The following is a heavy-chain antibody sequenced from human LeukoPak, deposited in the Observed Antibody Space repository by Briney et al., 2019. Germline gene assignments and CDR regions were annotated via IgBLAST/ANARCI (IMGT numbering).Heavy chain of an antibody. D-gene: IGHD3-10*01. J-gene: IGHJ4*02. CDR1: GFTFSSYA. V-gene: IGHV3-23*01. Sequence: GGSLRLSCAASGFTFSSYAMSWVRQAPGKGLEWVSAISGSGGSTYYADSVKGRFTISRDNSKNTLNLQMNSLRVEDTAVYYCAKGSVYGSFDYWGQGTLVTVSS. CDR2: ISGSGGST. CDR3: AKGSVYGSFDY.